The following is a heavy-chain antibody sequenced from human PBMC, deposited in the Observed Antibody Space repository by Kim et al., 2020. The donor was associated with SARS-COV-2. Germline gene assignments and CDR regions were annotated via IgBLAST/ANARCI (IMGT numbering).Heavy chain of an antibody. J-gene: IGHJ5*02. V-gene: IGHV3-23*01. D-gene: IGHD6-13*01. CDR3: AKVLVGGAYSSSLP. Sequence: ADSVKGRFTISGDTSKNTLYLQMNSLRAEDTAVYYCAKVLVGGAYSSSLPWGQGTLVTVSS.